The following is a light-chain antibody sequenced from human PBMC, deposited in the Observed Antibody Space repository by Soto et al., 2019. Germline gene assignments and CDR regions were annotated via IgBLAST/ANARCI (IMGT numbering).Light chain of an antibody. V-gene: IGKV3-20*01. CDR2: GAS. J-gene: IGKJ2*01. CDR3: QEYGSSPYT. CDR1: QSVSSSY. Sequence: EIVLTQSPGTLSLSPGERATLSCRASQSVSSSYLAWYQQKPGQAPRLLIYGASSRATGIPDRFSGSGSGTDFTLTISRLEPEDVAVYYCQEYGSSPYTFGQGTKRESK.